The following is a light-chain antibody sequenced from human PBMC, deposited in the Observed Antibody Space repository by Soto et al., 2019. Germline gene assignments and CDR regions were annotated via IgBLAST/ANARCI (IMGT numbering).Light chain of an antibody. CDR2: WAS. CDR3: QQYHSDPIT. Sequence: DIVMTQSPASLPVSLGERATINCKSSQIVLSNNNNYLAWFQQKPGQPPRLFIYWASTRGSGVPDRFSGSGSGTDFTLTISNVEAEDVAIYYCQQYHSDPITFGQGTRLEIK. CDR1: QIVLSNNNNY. V-gene: IGKV4-1*01. J-gene: IGKJ5*01.